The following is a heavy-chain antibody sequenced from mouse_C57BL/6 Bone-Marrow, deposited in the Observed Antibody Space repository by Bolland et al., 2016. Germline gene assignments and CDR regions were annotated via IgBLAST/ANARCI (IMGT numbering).Heavy chain of an antibody. CDR2: PGSGNT. J-gene: IGHJ3*01. CDR3: ARGLLLEFAY. V-gene: IGHV1-76*01. Sequence: PGSGNTYYNEKFKGKATLTAEKSSNTAYMQLSSLTSEDSAVYFCARGLLLEFAYWGQGTLV. D-gene: IGHD1-1*01.